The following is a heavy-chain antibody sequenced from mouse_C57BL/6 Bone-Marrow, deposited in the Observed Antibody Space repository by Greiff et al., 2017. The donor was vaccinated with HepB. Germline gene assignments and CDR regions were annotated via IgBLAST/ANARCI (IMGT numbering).Heavy chain of an antibody. J-gene: IGHJ2*01. Sequence: VQLQQPGTELVKPGASVKLSCKASGYTFTSYWMHWVKQRPGQGLEWIGNINPSNGGTIYNEKFKSKATLTVDKSSSTAYMQLSSLTSEDSAVYYCATPIYYDYYFDYWGQGTTLTVSS. CDR3: ATPIYYDYYFDY. CDR2: INPSNGGT. V-gene: IGHV1-53*01. CDR1: GYTFTSYW. D-gene: IGHD2-4*01.